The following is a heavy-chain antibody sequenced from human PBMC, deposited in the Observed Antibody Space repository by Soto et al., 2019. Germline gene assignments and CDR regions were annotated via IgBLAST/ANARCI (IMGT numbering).Heavy chain of an antibody. CDR3: TRGLRPSSAGTGAY. V-gene: IGHV3-74*01. Sequence: WSLRLSCVTSGFDFSYYWIHWIRQAPGKGLVWVSRIDPDGTTTNYADSVKGRFTVSRDNAKDTAYLQMDSLTADDTALHYCTRGLRPSSAGTGAYWGPGTLVTVSS. CDR1: GFDFSYYW. J-gene: IGHJ1*01. D-gene: IGHD1-1*01. CDR2: IDPDGTTT.